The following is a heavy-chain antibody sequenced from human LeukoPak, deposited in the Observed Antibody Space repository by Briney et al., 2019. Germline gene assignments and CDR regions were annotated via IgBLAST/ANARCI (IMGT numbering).Heavy chain of an antibody. CDR2: IDPSDSYT. Sequence: GESLKISFKGSGYSFTSYWITWVRPVPGKGLECMGEIDPSDSYTDYRPSFQGHVTISADKSINTAYLQWSSLKASDTAMYYCARNDRTLDVWGQGTTVTVSS. J-gene: IGHJ6*02. D-gene: IGHD1-1*01. V-gene: IGHV5-10-1*01. CDR1: GYSFTSYW. CDR3: ARNDRTLDV.